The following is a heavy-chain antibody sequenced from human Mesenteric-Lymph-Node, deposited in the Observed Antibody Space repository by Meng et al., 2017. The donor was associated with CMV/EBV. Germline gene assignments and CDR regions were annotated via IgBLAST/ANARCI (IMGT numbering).Heavy chain of an antibody. CDR3: ASTLGRWSGYSRLYGMDV. CDR1: GFSFRTSV. D-gene: IGHD3-3*01. CDR2: VSPDETNE. J-gene: IGHJ6*02. V-gene: IGHV3-30*04. Sequence: GGSLRLSCAASGFSFRTSVIHWVRQAPGKGLEWVAVVSPDETNEYYADSVKGRFTISRDNSKNMLYLQMNSLRAEDTAVYYCASTLGRWSGYSRLYGMDVWGQGTTVTVSS.